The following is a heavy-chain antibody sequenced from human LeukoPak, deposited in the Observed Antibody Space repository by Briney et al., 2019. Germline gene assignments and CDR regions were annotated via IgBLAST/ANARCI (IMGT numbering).Heavy chain of an antibody. V-gene: IGHV3-7*01. J-gene: IGHJ4*02. CDR2: IKQDGSEK. CDR3: ARHVQQSFDY. CDR1: EFAFSNYW. D-gene: IGHD1-1*01. Sequence: GGSLRLSCAASEFAFSNYWMTWVRQAPVKGPEWVANIKQDGSEKYYVDSVRGRFTISRDNAKNSMYLQMNSLRAEDTAVYYCARHVQQSFDYWGQGTLVTVSS.